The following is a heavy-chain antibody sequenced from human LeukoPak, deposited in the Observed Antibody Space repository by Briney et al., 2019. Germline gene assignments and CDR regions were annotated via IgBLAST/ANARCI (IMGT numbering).Heavy chain of an antibody. V-gene: IGHV4-59*01. CDR2: IYYSGST. D-gene: IGHD5-24*01. J-gene: IGHJ4*02. CDR3: ARADGYKNWAFDY. CDR1: GGSISSYY. Sequence: SETLSLTCTVSGGSISSYYWSWNRQPPGKGLEWIGYIYYSGSTNYNPSLKSRVTISVDTSKNQFSLKLSSVTAADTAVYYCARADGYKNWAFDYWGQGTLVTVSS.